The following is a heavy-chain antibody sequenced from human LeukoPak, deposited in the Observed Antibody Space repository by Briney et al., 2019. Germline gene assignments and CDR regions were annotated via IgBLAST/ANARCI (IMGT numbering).Heavy chain of an antibody. CDR1: GFTLSTFW. V-gene: IGHV3-7*03. Sequence: GGSLRVSCAVSGFTLSTFWMSWVRQAPGKGLEWAANIKQDGSDGYYVESVQGRFTISRDNAKNSLYLQMNSLRAEDTAVYYCARWAGGHYDYWGQGTLVTVSS. D-gene: IGHD1-26*01. CDR3: ARWAGGHYDY. J-gene: IGHJ4*02. CDR2: IKQDGSDG.